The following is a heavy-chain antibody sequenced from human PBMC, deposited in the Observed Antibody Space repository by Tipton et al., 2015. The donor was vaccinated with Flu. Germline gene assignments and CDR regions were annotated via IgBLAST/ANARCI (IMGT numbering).Heavy chain of an antibody. CDR3: TRRLVED. Sequence: GSLRLSCVASGFTFTQYWMSWVRQAPGKGLEWVANIRQDGNEKWYEDSVKGRFTISRDNAKNSLYLQINSLGDEDTAVYYCTRRLVEDWGQGTHVTVSS. V-gene: IGHV3-7*01. J-gene: IGHJ4*02. CDR1: GFTFTQYW. CDR2: IRQDGNEK.